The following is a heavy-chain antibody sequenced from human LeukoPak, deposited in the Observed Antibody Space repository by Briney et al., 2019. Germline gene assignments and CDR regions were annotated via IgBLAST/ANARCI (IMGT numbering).Heavy chain of an antibody. J-gene: IGHJ6*03. Sequence: GGSLRLSCAASGFTFSSYSMNWVRQAPGKGLEWVSYISSSSSTIYYADSVKGRFTISRGNAKNSLYLQMNSLRAEDTAVYYCARGGFDWLLFNYYYYMDVWGKGTTVTISS. D-gene: IGHD3-9*01. CDR2: ISSSSSTI. CDR1: GFTFSSYS. V-gene: IGHV3-48*01. CDR3: ARGGFDWLLFNYYYYMDV.